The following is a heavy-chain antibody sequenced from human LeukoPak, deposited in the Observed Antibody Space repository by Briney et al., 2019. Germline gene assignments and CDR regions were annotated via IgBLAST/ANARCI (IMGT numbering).Heavy chain of an antibody. CDR3: AGTPLGYCSSTSCSNWFDP. J-gene: IGHJ5*02. CDR2: IYYSGST. Sequence: SETLSLTCTVSGGPISIYYWSWLRQPPGKGLECIGYIYYSGSTNYNPSLKSRVTISVDTSKNQFSLKLSSVTAADTGVYYCAGTPLGYCSSTSCSNWFDPWGQGTLVTVSS. D-gene: IGHD2-2*01. CDR1: GGPISIYY. V-gene: IGHV4-59*01.